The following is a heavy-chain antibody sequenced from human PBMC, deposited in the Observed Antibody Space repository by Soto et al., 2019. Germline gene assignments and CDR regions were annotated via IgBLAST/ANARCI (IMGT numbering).Heavy chain of an antibody. J-gene: IGHJ4*02. Sequence: GGSLRLSCAASGFTFSSYSMNWVRQAPGKGLEWVSSISSSSSYIYYADSVKGRFTISRDNAKNSLYLQMNSLRAEDTAVYYCARVYCSGGSCLFGNFDYWGQGTLVTVSS. V-gene: IGHV3-21*01. CDR1: GFTFSSYS. CDR3: ARVYCSGGSCLFGNFDY. CDR2: ISSSSSYI. D-gene: IGHD2-15*01.